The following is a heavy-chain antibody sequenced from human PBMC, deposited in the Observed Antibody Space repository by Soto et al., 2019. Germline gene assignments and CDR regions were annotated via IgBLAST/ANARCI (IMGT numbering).Heavy chain of an antibody. Sequence: GASVTVSCTASGYTFTSYGISWVRQAPGQGLEWMGWISAYNGNTNYAQKLQGRVTMTTDTSTSTAYMELRSLRSDDTAVYYCAREFEGRVDIEPYYYYYMDVWGKGTTVTVSS. J-gene: IGHJ6*03. CDR1: GYTFTSYG. D-gene: IGHD5-12*01. CDR2: ISAYNGNT. CDR3: AREFEGRVDIEPYYYYYMDV. V-gene: IGHV1-18*01.